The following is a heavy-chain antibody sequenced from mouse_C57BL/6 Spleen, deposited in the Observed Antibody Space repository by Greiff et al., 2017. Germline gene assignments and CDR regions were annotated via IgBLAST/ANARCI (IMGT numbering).Heavy chain of an antibody. D-gene: IGHD1-1*01. CDR3: TRDRYGSSFYAMDY. CDR1: GYTFTDYE. V-gene: IGHV1-15*01. CDR2: IDPETGGT. Sequence: QVQLQQSGAELVRPGASVTLSCKASGYTFTDYEMHWVKQTPVHGLEWIGAIDPETGGTAYNQKFKGKAILTADKSSSTAYMELRSLTSEDSAVYYCTRDRYGSSFYAMDYWGQGTSVTVAS. J-gene: IGHJ4*01.